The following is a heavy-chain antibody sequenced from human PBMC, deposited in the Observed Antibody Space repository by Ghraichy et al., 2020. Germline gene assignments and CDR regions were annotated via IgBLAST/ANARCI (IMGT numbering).Heavy chain of an antibody. CDR1: GFTFDDYA. D-gene: IGHD5-12*01. CDR3: AKDPWYSGYDSGSDY. CDR2: ISGDGGST. J-gene: IGHJ4*02. Sequence: GGSLRLSCAASGFTFDDYAMHWVRQAPGKGLEWVSLISGDGGSTYYADSVKGRFTISRDNSKNSLYLQMNSLRTEDTALYYCAKDPWYSGYDSGSDYWGQGTLVTVSS. V-gene: IGHV3-43*02.